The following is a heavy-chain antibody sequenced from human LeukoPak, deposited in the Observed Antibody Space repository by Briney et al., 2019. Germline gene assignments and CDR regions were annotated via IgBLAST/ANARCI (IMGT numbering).Heavy chain of an antibody. J-gene: IGHJ4*02. CDR2: IYYSGST. D-gene: IGHD3-3*01. CDR3: ARTYYDFWSGYYTLFDY. CDR1: GGSISSGDCY. Sequence: PSETLSLTCTVSGGSISSGDCYWSWIRQPPGKGLEWIGYIYYSGSTYYNPSLKSRVTISVDTSKNQFSLKLSSVTAADTAVYYCARTYYDFWSGYYTLFDYWGQGTLVTVSS. V-gene: IGHV4-30-4*08.